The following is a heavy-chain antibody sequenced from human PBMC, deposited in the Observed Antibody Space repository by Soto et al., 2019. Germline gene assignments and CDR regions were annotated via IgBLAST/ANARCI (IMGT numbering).Heavy chain of an antibody. Sequence: VQLVQSGADVKKPGASVKVSCKASGYNFTSYGISWVRQAPGQGLEWMGWISPHNDRTKYARRFQDRVTMTTGTPTSTVYMELGSLRSDDTAVYYCSRDLYYSSGRYFDHDAFDIWGQGTVVTVSS. V-gene: IGHV1-18*01. CDR2: ISPHNDRT. CDR3: SRDLYYSSGRYFDHDAFDI. CDR1: GYNFTSYG. J-gene: IGHJ3*02. D-gene: IGHD6-19*01.